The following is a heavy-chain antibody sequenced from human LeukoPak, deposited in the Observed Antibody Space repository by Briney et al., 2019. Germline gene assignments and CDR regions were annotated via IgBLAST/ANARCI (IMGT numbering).Heavy chain of an antibody. CDR3: ARARGVSTGYRPIDY. Sequence: GGSLRLSCVPSGFSFSNYAMSWVRQAPGKGLEWVSSISGSGGSTHYADSVKGRFTISRDKTKNTLYLQMNSLRAEDTAVYYCARARGVSTGYRPIDYWGQGTLVTVSS. D-gene: IGHD3-22*01. J-gene: IGHJ4*02. CDR2: ISGSGGST. CDR1: GFSFSNYA. V-gene: IGHV3-23*01.